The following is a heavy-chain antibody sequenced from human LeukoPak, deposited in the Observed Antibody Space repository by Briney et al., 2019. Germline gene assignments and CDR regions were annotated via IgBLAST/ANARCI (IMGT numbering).Heavy chain of an antibody. J-gene: IGHJ4*02. CDR1: GFTFSSYD. Sequence: GGSLRLSCAASGFTFSSYDMHWVRQATGKGLEWVSAIGTAGDTYYPGSVKGRFTISRENAKNSLYLQMNSLRAGDTAVYYCARQYYYGSGLDYWGQGTLVTVSS. CDR2: IGTAGDT. D-gene: IGHD3-10*01. CDR3: ARQYYYGSGLDY. V-gene: IGHV3-13*01.